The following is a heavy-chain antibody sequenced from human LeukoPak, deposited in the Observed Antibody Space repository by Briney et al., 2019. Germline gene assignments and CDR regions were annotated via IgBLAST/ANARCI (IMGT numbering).Heavy chain of an antibody. CDR2: IWSDGSNK. CDR3: AKDYGSSWATFDY. CDR1: GFTFSSYG. J-gene: IGHJ4*02. D-gene: IGHD6-13*01. Sequence: PGGTLRLSCAASGFTFSSYGMSWVRQAPGKGLEWVTLIWSDGSNKFYADSVQGRFTISRDNSKNTLFLQMNSLRSEDTAVYYCAKDYGSSWATFDYWGQGTLVTVSS. V-gene: IGHV3-30*02.